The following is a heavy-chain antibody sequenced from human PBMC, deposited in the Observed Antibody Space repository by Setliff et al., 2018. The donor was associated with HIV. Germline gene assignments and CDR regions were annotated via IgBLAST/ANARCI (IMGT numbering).Heavy chain of an antibody. D-gene: IGHD6-19*01. CDR3: ARDLYSSGWYGLYYYGMDV. CDR1: GGSISSSSYY. CDR2: IYYSGST. J-gene: IGHJ6*02. V-gene: IGHV4-39*07. Sequence: PSETLSLTCTVSGGSISSSSYYWGWIRRPPGKGLEWIGSIYYSGSTYYNPSLKSRVTISVDTSKNQFSLKLSTVTAADTAVYYCARDLYSSGWYGLYYYGMDVWGQGTTVTVSS.